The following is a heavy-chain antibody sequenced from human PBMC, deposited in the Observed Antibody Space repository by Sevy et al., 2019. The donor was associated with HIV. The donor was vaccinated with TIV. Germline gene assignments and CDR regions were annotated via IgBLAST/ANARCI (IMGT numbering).Heavy chain of an antibody. CDR1: GFTFDDYA. CDR3: AKDIEMCTISGYFDI. CDR2: ISWNSGSI. Sequence: GGSLRLSCAASGFTFDDYAIHWVRQAPGKGLEWVSGISWNSGSIGYADSVKGRFTISRDNAKNSLYLQMSSLRAEDKDLYNCAKDIEMCTISGYFDIWGQGTLVTVSS. D-gene: IGHD3-10*01. V-gene: IGHV3-9*01. J-gene: IGHJ3*02.